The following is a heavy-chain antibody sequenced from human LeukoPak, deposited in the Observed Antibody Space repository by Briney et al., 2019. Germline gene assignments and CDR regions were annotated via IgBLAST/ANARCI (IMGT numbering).Heavy chain of an antibody. D-gene: IGHD3-22*01. V-gene: IGHV1-69*13. Sequence: SVKVSCKASGGTFTSYAFSWVRQAPGQGLEWMGGIIPIFGTANYAQKFQGRVTITADESTRTAYMELSSLRSEDTAVYYCARAWYYDSSGSLDYFDYWGQGTLVTVSS. CDR2: IIPIFGTA. CDR1: GGTFTSYA. CDR3: ARAWYYDSSGSLDYFDY. J-gene: IGHJ4*02.